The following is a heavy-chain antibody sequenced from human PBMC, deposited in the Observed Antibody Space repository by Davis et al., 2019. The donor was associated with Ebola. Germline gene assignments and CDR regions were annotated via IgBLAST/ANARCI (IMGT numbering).Heavy chain of an antibody. CDR2: INHSGST. CDR1: GGSFSGYY. CDR3: ARVESHYDLLTGYIYYYYGMDV. V-gene: IGHV4-34*01. Sequence: MPSETLSLTCAVYGGSFSGYYWSWIRQPPGKGLEWIGEINHSGSTNYNPSLKSRVTISVDTSKNQFSLKLSSVTTADTAVYYCARVESHYDLLTGYIYYYYGMDVWGQGTTVTVSS. J-gene: IGHJ6*02. D-gene: IGHD3-9*01.